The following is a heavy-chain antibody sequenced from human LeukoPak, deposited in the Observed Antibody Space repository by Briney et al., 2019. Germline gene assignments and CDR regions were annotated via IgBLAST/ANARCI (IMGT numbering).Heavy chain of an antibody. CDR1: GFTVSSSE. Sequence: GGSLRLSCAASGFTVSSSEMNWVRQAPGKGLEWVSYISGSGNTIYYADSVEGRFTISRDNAKNSLNLRMNSLRAEDTAVYYCAKTFRMAADRGLDPWGQGTLVTVSS. V-gene: IGHV3-48*03. D-gene: IGHD6-13*01. CDR2: ISGSGNTI. J-gene: IGHJ5*02. CDR3: AKTFRMAADRGLDP.